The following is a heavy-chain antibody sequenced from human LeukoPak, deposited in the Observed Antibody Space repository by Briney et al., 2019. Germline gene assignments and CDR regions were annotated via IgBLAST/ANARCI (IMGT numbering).Heavy chain of an antibody. D-gene: IGHD3-3*01. CDR3: ARHVYDCWSGALNGYYYMDV. Sequence: KPSETLSLTCTVSGGSISSSSYYWGWIRQPPGKGLEWIGSIYYSGSTYYNPSLKSRVTISVDTSKNQFSLKLSSVTAADTAVYYCARHVYDCWSGALNGYYYMDVWGKGTTVTVSS. CDR1: GGSISSSSYY. J-gene: IGHJ6*03. CDR2: IYYSGST. V-gene: IGHV4-39*01.